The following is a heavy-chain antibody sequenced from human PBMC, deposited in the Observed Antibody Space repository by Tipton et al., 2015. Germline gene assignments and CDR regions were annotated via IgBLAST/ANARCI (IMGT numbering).Heavy chain of an antibody. V-gene: IGHV4-38-2*01. J-gene: IGHJ4*02. CDR1: GYPINSDYY. CDR3: ARVGSGSYWGYFDY. Sequence: TLSLTCGVSGYPINSDYYWGWIRQPPGKGLEWIANIYHSGSTYYNPSLKSRVTISVDASKNQFSLKLRSVTAADTAVYYCARVGSGSYWGYFDYWGQGTMVTVSS. CDR2: IYHSGST. D-gene: IGHD2-21*01.